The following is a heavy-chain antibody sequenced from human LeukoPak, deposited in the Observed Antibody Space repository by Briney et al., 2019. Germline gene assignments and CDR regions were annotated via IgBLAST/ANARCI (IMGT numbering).Heavy chain of an antibody. CDR3: ARVDTVVVPAAMRDYNWFDP. D-gene: IGHD2-2*03. J-gene: IGHJ5*02. Sequence: SVKVSCKASGGTFSSYAISWVRQAPGQGLEWMGGIIPIFGTANYAQKFQGRVTITADKSTSTADMELISLRSEDTAVYYCARVDTVVVPAAMRDYNWFDPWGQGTLVTVSS. CDR2: IIPIFGTA. V-gene: IGHV1-69*06. CDR1: GGTFSSYA.